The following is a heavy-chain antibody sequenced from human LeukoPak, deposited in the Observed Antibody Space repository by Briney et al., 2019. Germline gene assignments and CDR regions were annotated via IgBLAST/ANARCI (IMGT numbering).Heavy chain of an antibody. Sequence: SETLSLTCGVSGYSISSGYYWGWIRQPPGTGLEWTGSMYHSGSTYYNPSLKSRVTISVDTSKNQFSLKLSSVTAADTAVYYCARERITMVVVPITFFDYWGQGTLVTVSS. CDR3: ARERITMVVVPITFFDY. D-gene: IGHD3-22*01. J-gene: IGHJ4*02. CDR2: MYHSGST. V-gene: IGHV4-38-2*01. CDR1: GYSISSGYY.